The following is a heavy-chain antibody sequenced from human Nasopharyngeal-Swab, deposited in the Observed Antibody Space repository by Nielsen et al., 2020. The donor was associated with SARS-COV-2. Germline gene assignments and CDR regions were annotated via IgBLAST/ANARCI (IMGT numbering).Heavy chain of an antibody. J-gene: IGHJ6*02. CDR2: ISSSSRYI. D-gene: IGHD7-27*01. CDR3: ARRNWESYYYGMDV. V-gene: IGHV3-21*01. Sequence: GESLKISCAASGFTFSSYSMNWVRQAPGKGLEWVSSISSSSRYIYYADSLKGRFTISRDNAKNSLYLQMNSLRDEDTAVYYCARRNWESYYYGMDVWGQGTTVTVSS. CDR1: GFTFSSYS.